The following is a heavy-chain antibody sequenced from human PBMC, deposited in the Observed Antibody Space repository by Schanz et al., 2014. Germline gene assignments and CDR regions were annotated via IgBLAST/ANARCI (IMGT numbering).Heavy chain of an antibody. Sequence: VRLVESGGGVVQPGRSLRLSCAASGFTFSSYGMHWVRQAPGKGLEWVAIIWYDGSNKYYADSVKGRFTISRDNSKNTLFLQMSSLRAEDTAVYYCARDGDFDYWGQGTLVTDSS. J-gene: IGHJ4*02. CDR3: ARDGDFDY. CDR2: IWYDGSNK. V-gene: IGHV3-33*01. CDR1: GFTFSSYG.